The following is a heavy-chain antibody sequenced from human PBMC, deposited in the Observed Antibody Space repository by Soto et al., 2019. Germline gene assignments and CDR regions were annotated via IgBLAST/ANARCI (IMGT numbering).Heavy chain of an antibody. J-gene: IGHJ6*02. D-gene: IGHD3-3*01. V-gene: IGHV3-33*08. CDR3: ARGGKSYYDFWSGYSDYYYYGMDV. CDR2: IWYDGSNK. Sequence: PGGSLRLSCAASGFTFSSYAMSWVRQAPGKGLEWVAVIWYDGSNKYYADSVKGRFTISRDNSKNTLYLQMNSLRAEDTAVYYCARGGKSYYDFWSGYSDYYYYGMDVWGQGTTVTVSS. CDR1: GFTFSSYA.